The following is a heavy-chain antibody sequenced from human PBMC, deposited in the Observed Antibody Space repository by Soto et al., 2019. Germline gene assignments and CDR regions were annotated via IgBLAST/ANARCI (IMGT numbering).Heavy chain of an antibody. CDR2: IWYDGSNK. J-gene: IGHJ6*02. CDR3: ARAEPGSYYYYGMDV. V-gene: IGHV3-33*01. D-gene: IGHD3-10*01. CDR1: GFTFSSYG. Sequence: GGSLRLSCAASGFTFSSYGMHWVRQAPGKGLEWVAVIWYDGSNKYYADSVKGRFTISRDNSKNTLYLQMNSLRAEDTAVYYCARAEPGSYYYYGMDVWGQGTTVTVSS.